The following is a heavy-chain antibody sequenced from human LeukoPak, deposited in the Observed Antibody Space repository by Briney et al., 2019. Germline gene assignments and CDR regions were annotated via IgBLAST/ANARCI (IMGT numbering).Heavy chain of an antibody. Sequence: GGSLRLSCAASGFIFDDYAMHWVRQAPGKGLEWVSGISWNRGSIGYADSVKGRFTISRDNSKNTLYLQMNSLRAEDTAVYYCAKDEGLDDFWSGPVDAFDIWGQGTMVTVSS. J-gene: IGHJ3*02. CDR2: ISWNRGSI. D-gene: IGHD3-3*01. CDR3: AKDEGLDDFWSGPVDAFDI. CDR1: GFIFDDYA. V-gene: IGHV3-9*01.